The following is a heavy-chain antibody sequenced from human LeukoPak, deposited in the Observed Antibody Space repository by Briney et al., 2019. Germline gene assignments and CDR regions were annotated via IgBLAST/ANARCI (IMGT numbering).Heavy chain of an antibody. Sequence: GGSLRLSCAASGFTLDDYGMSWVRPAPGKGLKWVSGINWNGGSTGYADSVKGRFTISRDNAKNSLYLQMNSLRAEDTALYHCARDVTMVRGVRYFDYWGQGTLVTVSS. CDR3: ARDVTMVRGVRYFDY. V-gene: IGHV3-20*01. CDR1: GFTLDDYG. CDR2: INWNGGST. D-gene: IGHD3-10*01. J-gene: IGHJ4*02.